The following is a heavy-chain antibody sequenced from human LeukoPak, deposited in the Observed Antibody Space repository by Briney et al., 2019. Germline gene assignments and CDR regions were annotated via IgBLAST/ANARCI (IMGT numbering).Heavy chain of an antibody. J-gene: IGHJ4*02. Sequence: GGSLRLSCAASGFTFSSYSMNWVRQAPGKGLEWVSSISSSGSTIYYADSVKGRFTISRDNAKNSLFLQMSSLRADDTAVYYCGRELDGSVDYWGQGTLVTVSS. CDR2: ISSSGSTI. CDR1: GFTFSSYS. CDR3: GRELDGSVDY. D-gene: IGHD3-10*01. V-gene: IGHV3-48*04.